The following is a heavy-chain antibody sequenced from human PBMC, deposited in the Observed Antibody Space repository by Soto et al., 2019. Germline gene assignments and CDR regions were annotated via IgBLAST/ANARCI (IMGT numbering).Heavy chain of an antibody. D-gene: IGHD3-10*01. CDR1: GGSFSRSY. CDR3: ARTPGVRGVIRTSYYYYGMDV. Sequence: SETLSLTCAVYGGSFSRSYWCRIRQAPGKGLEWSGELNHSGSTNYNPSLKSRVTISVYTSKNQFSLKLSSVTAADTAVYYCARTPGVRGVIRTSYYYYGMDVWGQGTTVTV. J-gene: IGHJ6*02. CDR2: LNHSGST. V-gene: IGHV4-34*01.